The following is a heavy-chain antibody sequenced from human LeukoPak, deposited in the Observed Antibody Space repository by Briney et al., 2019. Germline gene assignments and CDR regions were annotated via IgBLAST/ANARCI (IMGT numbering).Heavy chain of an antibody. V-gene: IGHV1-18*04. CDR1: GYAFTSYG. D-gene: IGHD3-22*01. Sequence: GASVQVSCQASGYAFTSYGISWVRPAPGQGLEWMGWISAYNGNTNYAQKLQGRVTMTTDTSTSTAYMELRSLRSDDTAVYYCARDMGYDSSGSLGYWGQGTLVTVSS. CDR2: ISAYNGNT. J-gene: IGHJ4*02. CDR3: ARDMGYDSSGSLGY.